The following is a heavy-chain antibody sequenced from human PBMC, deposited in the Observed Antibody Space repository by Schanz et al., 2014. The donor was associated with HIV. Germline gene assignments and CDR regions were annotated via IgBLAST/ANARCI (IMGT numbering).Heavy chain of an antibody. CDR1: GYTFTSYD. CDR3: ARARAKIEGRPVGNWFDP. V-gene: IGHV1-8*01. CDR2: MNPNSGHT. Sequence: QLQLVQSGTEVKKPGTSVKVSCKASGYTFTSYDIHWVRQATGQGLEWMGWMNPNSGHTGYAQKFQGRVDMTRTPSISTAYMELRGLTSDDTAVYFCARARAKIEGRPVGNWFDPWGQGTLVTVSS. J-gene: IGHJ5*02. D-gene: IGHD6-6*01.